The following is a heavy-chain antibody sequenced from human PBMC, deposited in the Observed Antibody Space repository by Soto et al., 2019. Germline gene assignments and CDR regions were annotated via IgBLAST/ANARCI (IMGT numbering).Heavy chain of an antibody. CDR3: ARLPSSLYYYDSSAHFDY. CDR2: IYYSGST. D-gene: IGHD3-22*01. CDR1: GGSISSSSYY. V-gene: IGHV4-39*01. J-gene: IGHJ4*02. Sequence: QLQLQESGPGLVKPSETLSLTCTVSGGSISSSSYYWGWIRQPPGKGLEWIGSIYYSGSTYYNPSLKSRVTISVDTSKNQFSLKLSSVTAADTAVYYCARLPSSLYYYDSSAHFDYWGQGTLVTVSS.